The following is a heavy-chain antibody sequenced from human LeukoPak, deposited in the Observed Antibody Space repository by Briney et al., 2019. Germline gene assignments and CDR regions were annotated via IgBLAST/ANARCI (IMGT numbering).Heavy chain of an antibody. V-gene: IGHV4-59*01. CDR2: IYYSGST. Sequence: PSETLSLTRTVSGGSISSYYWSWIRQPPGKGLEWIGYIYYSGSTNYNPSLKSRVTISVDTSKNQFSLKLSSVTAADTAVYYCARWLQLRPDAFDIWGQGTMVTVSS. CDR1: GGSISSYY. D-gene: IGHD5-24*01. J-gene: IGHJ3*02. CDR3: ARWLQLRPDAFDI.